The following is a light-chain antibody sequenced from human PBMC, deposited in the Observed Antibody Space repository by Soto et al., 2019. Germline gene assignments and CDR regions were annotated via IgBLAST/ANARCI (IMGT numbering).Light chain of an antibody. V-gene: IGKV1-5*01. Sequence: DIQRTQCPSTLSASVGDRVTITFRASQSISSWLAWYHQKPGKEPKLLIYDASNLESRVPPRFSGSGSGTEFTLTISSLQPADFATYYCQQYNSYWTFGQGTKVDIK. J-gene: IGKJ1*01. CDR2: DAS. CDR1: QSISSW. CDR3: QQYNSYWT.